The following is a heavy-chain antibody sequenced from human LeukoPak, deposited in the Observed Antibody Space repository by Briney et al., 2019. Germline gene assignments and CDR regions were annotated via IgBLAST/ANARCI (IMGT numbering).Heavy chain of an antibody. Sequence: SVKVSCKASGGTFSSYTISWVRQAPGQGLEWMGRIIPILGIANYAQKFQGRVTITADKSTSTAYMELSSLRSEDTAVYYCARDQSGAAAAEFDYWGQGTLVTVSS. V-gene: IGHV1-69*04. D-gene: IGHD6-13*01. CDR1: GGTFSSYT. CDR3: ARDQSGAAAAEFDY. J-gene: IGHJ4*02. CDR2: IIPILGIA.